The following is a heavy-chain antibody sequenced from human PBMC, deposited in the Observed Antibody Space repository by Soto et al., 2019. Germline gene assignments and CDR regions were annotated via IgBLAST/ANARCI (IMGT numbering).Heavy chain of an antibody. CDR1: GFTFRTFT. Sequence: PGGSLRLSCAASGFTFRTFTMNWVRQAPGKGLEWVSGIIGGDGDKFYADSVKGRFTISRDNSKDSLYLQMNSLRAEDTALYYCAKDAADRKWPRIRVDYWGQGTRVTVSS. CDR3: AKDAADRKWPRIRVDY. CDR2: IIGGDGDK. D-gene: IGHD5-12*01. V-gene: IGHV3-23*01. J-gene: IGHJ4*02.